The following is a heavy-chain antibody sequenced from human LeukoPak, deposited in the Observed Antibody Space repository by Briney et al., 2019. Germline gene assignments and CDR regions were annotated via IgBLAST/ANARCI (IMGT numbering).Heavy chain of an antibody. V-gene: IGHV4-4*07. J-gene: IGHJ3*02. CDR3: ARSDERRHKDVFDI. Sequence: SETLSLTCTVSGGSISSYYWSWIRQPAGKGLEWIGRIYTSGSTNYNPSLKSRVAMSVDTSKNQFSLKLSSVTAADTAVYYCARSDERRHKDVFDIWGQGTMVTVSS. CDR2: IYTSGST. CDR1: GGSISSYY.